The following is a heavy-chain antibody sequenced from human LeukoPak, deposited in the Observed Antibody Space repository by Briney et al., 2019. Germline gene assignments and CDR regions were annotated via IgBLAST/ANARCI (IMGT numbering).Heavy chain of an antibody. J-gene: IGHJ6*02. V-gene: IGHV5-51*01. CDR3: ARGAYGSGSYYNYYGMDV. CDR1: GYNFGTRW. D-gene: IGHD3-10*01. Sequence: GESLKISCKGSGYNFGTRWVAWVRQMPGKGLEWMGIIYPDDSDARYSPSFQGQVTISADKSINTAYLQWSSLKASDTAIYFCARGAYGSGSYYNYYGMDVWGQGTTVTVSS. CDR2: IYPDDSDA.